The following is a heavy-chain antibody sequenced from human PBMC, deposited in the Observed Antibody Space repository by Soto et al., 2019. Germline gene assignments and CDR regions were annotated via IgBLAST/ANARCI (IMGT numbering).Heavy chain of an antibody. V-gene: IGHV1-2*02. CDR2: INPNSGGT. CDR1: GYTFAGYY. CDR3: ARGPYSGSSTSLPYYSAMDV. Sequence: QVQLVQSGADVKKPGASVKVSCKASGYTFAGYYMHWVRQAPGQGLEWIGCINPNSGGTNYAQKFQGRVTMTRDPSISTAYMEVNRLISDDTAVYYCARGPYSGSSTSLPYYSAMDVWGQGTTVTVSS. D-gene: IGHD1-26*01. J-gene: IGHJ6*02.